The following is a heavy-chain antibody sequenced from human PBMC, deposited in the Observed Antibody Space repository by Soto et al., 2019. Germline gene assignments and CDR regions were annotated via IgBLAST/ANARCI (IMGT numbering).Heavy chain of an antibody. CDR2: ISYSGST. D-gene: IGHD6-6*01. J-gene: IGHJ5*02. CDR1: GGSINSGNYY. V-gene: IGHV4-31*03. Sequence: QVQLQESGPGLVKPSQTLSLTCTVSGGSINSGNYYWSWIRHHPGKGLEWIGYISYSGSTSYNPSLTSRVTISVDTSKNQFSRMMSSVTAADTAVYYCARLSIAANGGWFAPWGEGTLVTVSS. CDR3: ARLSIAANGGWFAP.